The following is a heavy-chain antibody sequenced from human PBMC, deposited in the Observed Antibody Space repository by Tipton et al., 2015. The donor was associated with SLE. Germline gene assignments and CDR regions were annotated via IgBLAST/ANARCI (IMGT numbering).Heavy chain of an antibody. J-gene: IGHJ4*02. D-gene: IGHD6-19*01. CDR3: ARDREQFSK. CDR1: GGSISSFY. V-gene: IGHV4-59*12. Sequence: TLSLTCTVSGGSISSFYWSWIRESPGKGPEWIGTIYYSGSTYYYPSLKSRVTISVDTSKNQFSLKVNSVTAADTAVYYCARDREQFSKWGQGTLVTVSS. CDR2: IYYSGST.